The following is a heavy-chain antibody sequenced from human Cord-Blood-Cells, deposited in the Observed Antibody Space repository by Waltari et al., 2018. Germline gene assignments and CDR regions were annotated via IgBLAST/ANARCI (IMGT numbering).Heavy chain of an antibody. CDR2: IYPGDSDT. CDR3: ARTGPDQLLSNYYDGMDV. V-gene: IGHV5-51*01. D-gene: IGHD2-2*01. CDR1: GYSFTSYW. Sequence: EVQLVQSGAEVKKPGESLQISCKGSGYSFTSYWTGWVRQMPGTGLEWMGIIYPGDSDTRYSPSVQGQVTTSADKSISTAYLQWSSLKASDTDMYYCARTGPDQLLSNYYDGMDVWGQGTTVTVSS. J-gene: IGHJ6*02.